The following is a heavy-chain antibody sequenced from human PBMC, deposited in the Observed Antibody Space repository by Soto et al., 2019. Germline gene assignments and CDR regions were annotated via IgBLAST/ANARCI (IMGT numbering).Heavy chain of an antibody. D-gene: IGHD3-22*01. V-gene: IGHV4-61*10. J-gene: IGHJ4*02. CDR1: GGSVSSDTHY. Sequence: SETLSLTCTVSGGSVSSDTHYWSWIRQAAGKRLECIGRVFSSGTTNYNPSLKSRVTMSVDTSKNQLSLKLTSVTAADTAVYYCARVGDSGYYWYFDYWGQGALVTVSS. CDR3: ARVGDSGYYWYFDY. CDR2: VFSSGTT.